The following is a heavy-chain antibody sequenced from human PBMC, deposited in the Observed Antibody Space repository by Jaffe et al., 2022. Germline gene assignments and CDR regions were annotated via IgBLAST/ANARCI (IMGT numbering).Heavy chain of an antibody. D-gene: IGHD2-2*01. J-gene: IGHJ6*03. CDR1: GFTFGDYA. CDR3: KVVVVPAAMYYYYYMDV. Sequence: EVQLVESGGGLVQPGRSLRLSCTASGFTFGDYAMSWFRQAPGKGLEWVGFIRSKAYGGTTEYAASVKGRFTISRDDSKSIAYLQMNSLKTEDTAVYYCKVVVVPAAMYYYYYMDVWGKGTTVTVSS. CDR2: IRSKAYGGTT. V-gene: IGHV3-49*03.